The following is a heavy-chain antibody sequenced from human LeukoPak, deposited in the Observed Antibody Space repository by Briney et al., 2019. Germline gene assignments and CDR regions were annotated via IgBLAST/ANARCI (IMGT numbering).Heavy chain of an antibody. CDR2: ISWNSGTI. J-gene: IGHJ4*02. Sequence: GRSLRLSCAASGFTFDEYAMHWVRQAPGKGLEWVSGISWNSGTIGYADSVGGRFTISRDNAKNSLYLQMDNLRAEDTAFYYCSKGGFRAWYSDDWGQGTLVTVSS. CDR1: GFTFDEYA. D-gene: IGHD6-19*01. CDR3: SKGGFRAWYSDD. V-gene: IGHV3-9*01.